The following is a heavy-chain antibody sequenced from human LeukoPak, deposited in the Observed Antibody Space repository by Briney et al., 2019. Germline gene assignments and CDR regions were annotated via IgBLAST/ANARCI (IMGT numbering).Heavy chain of an antibody. D-gene: IGHD1-20*01. J-gene: IGHJ6*02. Sequence: GASVKVSCKASGYTFTGYYMHWVRQAPGQGLEWMGWINPNSGGTNYAQKFQGRVTMTRDTSISTAYMELSRLRSDDTAVYYCARGGGSITGTPGYYYYGMDVWAQGTTVTVSS. CDR1: GYTFTGYY. V-gene: IGHV1-2*02. CDR2: INPNSGGT. CDR3: ARGGGSITGTPGYYYYGMDV.